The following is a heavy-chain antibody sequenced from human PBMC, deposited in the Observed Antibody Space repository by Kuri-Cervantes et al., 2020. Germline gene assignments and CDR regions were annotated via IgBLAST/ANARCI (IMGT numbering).Heavy chain of an antibody. Sequence: GESLKISCAASGFTFSSYGMHWVRQAPGKGLEWVAVIWYDGSNKYYADSVKGRFTISKDNSKNTLYLQMNSLRVEDTALYYCAKDWLTMVRGLIDDAFDLWGQGTMVTVSS. CDR2: IWYDGSNK. V-gene: IGHV3-30*02. J-gene: IGHJ3*01. D-gene: IGHD3-10*01. CDR3: AKDWLTMVRGLIDDAFDL. CDR1: GFTFSSYG.